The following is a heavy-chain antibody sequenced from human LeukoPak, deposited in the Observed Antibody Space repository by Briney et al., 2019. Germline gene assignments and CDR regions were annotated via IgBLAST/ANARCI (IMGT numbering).Heavy chain of an antibody. CDR2: IYYSGST. V-gene: IGHV4-39*07. CDR1: GGSISSSSYY. J-gene: IGHJ4*02. CDR3: ASGTGGGNPFDY. Sequence: SETLSLTCTVSGGSISSSSYYWGWTRQPPGKGLEWIGSIYYSGSTYYNPSLKSRVTISVDTSKNQFSLNLSSVTAADTAVYYCASGTGGGNPFDYWGQGTLVTVSS. D-gene: IGHD4-23*01.